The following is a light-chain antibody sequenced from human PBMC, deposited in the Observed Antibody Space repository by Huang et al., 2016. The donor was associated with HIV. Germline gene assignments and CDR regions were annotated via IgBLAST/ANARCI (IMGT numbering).Light chain of an antibody. CDR1: QTIASVF. CDR3: HQYSSSPLT. CDR2: GAS. Sequence: EIVLTQSPGTLSLSLGERATLSCRASQTIASVFLAWYQQKPGQAPRLLIYGASNRATGIPARFSGSWSGTDFTLTISRLEPDDFAVFYCHQYSSSPLTFGQGTRLEIK. V-gene: IGKV3-20*01. J-gene: IGKJ5*01.